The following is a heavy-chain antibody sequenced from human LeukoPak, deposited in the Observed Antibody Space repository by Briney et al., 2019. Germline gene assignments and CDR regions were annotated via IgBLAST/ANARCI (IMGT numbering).Heavy chain of an antibody. Sequence: EASVKVSCKASGGTFSSYAISWVRQAPGQGLEWMGGIIPIFGTANYAQKFRGRVTITADESTSTAYMELSSLRSEDTAVYYCARVAPYYYDSSGYYYAFDIWGQGTMVTVSS. V-gene: IGHV1-69*13. CDR2: IIPIFGTA. D-gene: IGHD3-22*01. J-gene: IGHJ3*02. CDR3: ARVAPYYYDSSGYYYAFDI. CDR1: GGTFSSYA.